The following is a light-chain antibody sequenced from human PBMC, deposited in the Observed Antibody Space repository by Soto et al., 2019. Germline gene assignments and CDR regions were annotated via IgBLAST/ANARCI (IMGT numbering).Light chain of an antibody. CDR1: SSDVGGYNY. J-gene: IGLJ1*01. V-gene: IGLV2-8*01. CDR2: DVS. CDR3: VSYTNPGTYV. Sequence: QCSLTQPPSASGSPGRSVTISCTGTSSDVGGYNYVSWYQQYPGKAPKLMIYDVSKRPSGVPDRFSGSQSGNAASLTISGLQVEDEGHYYCVSYTNPGTYVFGPGTKVTVL.